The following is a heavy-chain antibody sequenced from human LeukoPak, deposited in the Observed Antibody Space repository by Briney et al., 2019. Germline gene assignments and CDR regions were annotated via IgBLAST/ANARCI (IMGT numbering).Heavy chain of an antibody. Sequence: SETLSLTCTVSGGSISSYYWSWIRQPPGKGLEWIGYIYYSGSTNYNPSLKSRVTISVDTSKNQFSLKLSSVTAADTAVYYCARVGIVGATGAFDIWGQGTMVTVSS. V-gene: IGHV4-59*01. D-gene: IGHD1-26*01. CDR1: GGSISSYY. CDR2: IYYSGST. CDR3: ARVGIVGATGAFDI. J-gene: IGHJ3*02.